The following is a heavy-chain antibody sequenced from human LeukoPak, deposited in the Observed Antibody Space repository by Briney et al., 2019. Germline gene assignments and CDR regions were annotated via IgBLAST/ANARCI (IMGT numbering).Heavy chain of an antibody. J-gene: IGHJ4*02. D-gene: IGHD3-10*01. Sequence: PGGSLRLSCAASGFTFSSYSMNWVRQAPGKGLEWVSYISSSSSTIYYADSVKGRFTISRDNAKNSLYLQMNSLRAEDTAVYYGGKFRGGGDYWGQGTLVTVSS. CDR3: GKFRGGGDY. CDR1: GFTFSSYS. CDR2: ISSSSSTI. V-gene: IGHV3-48*01.